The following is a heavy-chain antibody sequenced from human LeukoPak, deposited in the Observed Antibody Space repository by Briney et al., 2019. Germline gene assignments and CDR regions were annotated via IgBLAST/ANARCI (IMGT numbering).Heavy chain of an antibody. V-gene: IGHV3-74*01. CDR1: GFTFSSYW. CDR2: INSDGSTT. D-gene: IGHD3-10*01. Sequence: PGGSLRLSCAASGFTFSSYWMHWVRQAPGKGLVWVSRINSDGSTTNYADSAKGRFTISRDNAKNTLYLQMNSLRAEDTAVYYCARGGFRAYYCDSWGQGTLVTVSS. CDR3: ARGGFRAYYCDS. J-gene: IGHJ4*02.